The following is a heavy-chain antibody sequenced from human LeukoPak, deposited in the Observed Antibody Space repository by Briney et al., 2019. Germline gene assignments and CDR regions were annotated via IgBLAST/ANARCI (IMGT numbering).Heavy chain of an antibody. CDR1: GGSISSYY. Sequence: SETLSLTCTVCGGSISSYYWSWIRQPPGKGLEWIGYIYYSGTTNYNPSLKSRVTISVATSKSQFSLRLSSVTAADTAVYYCASFGTAMGFDYWGQGTLVTVSS. CDR3: ASFGTAMGFDY. V-gene: IGHV4-59*08. CDR2: IYYSGTT. D-gene: IGHD1-14*01. J-gene: IGHJ4*02.